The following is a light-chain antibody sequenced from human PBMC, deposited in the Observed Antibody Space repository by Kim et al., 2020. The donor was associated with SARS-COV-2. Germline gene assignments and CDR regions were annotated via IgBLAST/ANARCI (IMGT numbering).Light chain of an antibody. CDR2: HDN. Sequence: SYELTQPPSVSVAPGKTARITCGGNNIGSKSVHWYQQKPGQAPVLVIYHDNDRPSGIPERFSGSNSGNTATLTISRVEAGDEADYYCQVWDSSSDHWVFG. V-gene: IGLV3-21*04. CDR3: QVWDSSSDHWV. CDR1: NIGSKS. J-gene: IGLJ3*02.